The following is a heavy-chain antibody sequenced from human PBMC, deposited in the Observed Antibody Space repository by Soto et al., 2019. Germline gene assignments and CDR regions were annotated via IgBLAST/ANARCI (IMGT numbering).Heavy chain of an antibody. Sequence: QVQLVQSGAEVKKPGSSVKVSCKASGGTFSSYAISWVRQAPGQGLEWMGGIIPIFGTANYAQKFQGRVTITADESTSTAYMELSSLRSEDTAMYYCARVDCISTSCYAFYYYYGMDVWGQGTTVTVSS. CDR3: ARVDCISTSCYAFYYYYGMDV. CDR1: GGTFSSYA. J-gene: IGHJ6*02. CDR2: IIPIFGTA. D-gene: IGHD2-2*01. V-gene: IGHV1-69*12.